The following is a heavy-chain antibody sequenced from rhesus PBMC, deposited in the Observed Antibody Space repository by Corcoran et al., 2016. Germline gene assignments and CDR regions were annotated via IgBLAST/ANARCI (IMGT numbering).Heavy chain of an antibody. V-gene: IGHV4S2*01. D-gene: IGHD6-31*01. CDR3: ATKREYSSGGFDY. CDR2: IYGSGGRT. CDR1: GASISSNY. J-gene: IGHJ4*01. Sequence: QVQLQESGPGLVKPSETLPLTCAVSGASISSNYWSWIRQAPGKGHEWIGRIYGSGGRTDYNPPLKSRGTISIATSKNQFSLKLSSVTAAETAVYYCATKREYSSGGFDYWGQGVLVTVAS.